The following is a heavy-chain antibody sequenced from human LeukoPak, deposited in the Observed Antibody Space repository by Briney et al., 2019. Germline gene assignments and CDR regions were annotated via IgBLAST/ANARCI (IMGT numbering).Heavy chain of an antibody. CDR2: ISYDGSNK. Sequence: GGSLRLSCAASGFTFSSYAMHWVRQAPGKGLEWVAVISYDGSNKYYADSVKGRFTISRDNSKNTLYLQMNSLRAEDTAVYYCARDRFGSGREGRYYGMDVWGQGTTVTVSS. CDR1: GFTFSSYA. V-gene: IGHV3-30*04. J-gene: IGHJ6*02. CDR3: ARDRFGSGREGRYYGMDV. D-gene: IGHD6-19*01.